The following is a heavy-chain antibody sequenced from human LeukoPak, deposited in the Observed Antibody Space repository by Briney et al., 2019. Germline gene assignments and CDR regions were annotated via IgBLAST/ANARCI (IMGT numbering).Heavy chain of an antibody. V-gene: IGHV4-4*02. CDR1: GGSISSSNW. J-gene: IGHJ4*02. D-gene: IGHD6-13*01. Sequence: SETLSLTCAVSGGSISSSNWWSWVRQPPGKGLEWIGEIYHSGSTNYNPSLKSRVIISVDKSKNQFSLKLSSVTAADTAVYYCARDSSSRFSFDYWGQGTLVTVSS. CDR3: ARDSSSRFSFDY. CDR2: IYHSGST.